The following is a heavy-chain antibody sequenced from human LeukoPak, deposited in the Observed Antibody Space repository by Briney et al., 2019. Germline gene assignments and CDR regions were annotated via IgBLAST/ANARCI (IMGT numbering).Heavy chain of an antibody. V-gene: IGHV3-30*18. CDR1: GFIFSTFG. CDR3: AKESEVSLYYYGMNV. CDR2: ISYDGSNK. Sequence: PGGSLRLSCAASGFIFSTFGMHWVRQAPGKGLEWVALISYDGSNKYYADSVKGRFTISRDNSKNTLYLHVTSLRAEDTAVYYCAKESEVSLYYYGMNVWGQGTTVTVSS. J-gene: IGHJ6*02.